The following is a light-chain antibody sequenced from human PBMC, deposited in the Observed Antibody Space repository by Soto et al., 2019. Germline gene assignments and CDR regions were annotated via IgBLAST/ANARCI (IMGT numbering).Light chain of an antibody. CDR3: HQYGSHPFT. CDR1: QSVSTNY. Sequence: EIVLTQSPGTLSLSPGDRATLSCRASQSVSTNYLAWYQQSLGQAPRLLIYDASTRATGIPDRFRGNGSGTDFTLTISRLEPEDFAVYYCHQYGSHPFTFGPGTKVDIK. J-gene: IGKJ3*01. CDR2: DAS. V-gene: IGKV3-20*01.